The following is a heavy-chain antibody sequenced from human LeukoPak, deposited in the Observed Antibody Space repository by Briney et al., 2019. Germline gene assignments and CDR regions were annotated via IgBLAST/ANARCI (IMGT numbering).Heavy chain of an antibody. CDR3: ARHRRYYGSGSYYFDY. V-gene: IGHV5-51*01. D-gene: IGHD3-10*01. Sequence: GESLKISCKGSGYSFTSYWIGWVRQMPGKGLEWTGIIYPGDSDTRYSPSFQGQVTISADKSISTAYLQWSSLKASDTAMYYCARHRRYYGSGSYYFDYWGQGTLVTVSS. J-gene: IGHJ4*02. CDR2: IYPGDSDT. CDR1: GYSFTSYW.